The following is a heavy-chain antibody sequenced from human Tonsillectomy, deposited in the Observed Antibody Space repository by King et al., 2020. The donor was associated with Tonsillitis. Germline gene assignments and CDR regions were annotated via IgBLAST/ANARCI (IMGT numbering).Heavy chain of an antibody. CDR2: ISYDGSNK. D-gene: IGHD3-16*02. Sequence: QLVQSGGGVVQPGRSLRLSCAASGFTFSSYGMHWVRQAPGKGLEWVAVISYDGSNKYYADSVKGRFTISRDNSKNTLYLQMNSLRAEDTAVYYCARGSMGLRLGELSSYWGQGTLVTVSS. CDR3: ARGSMGLRLGELSSY. V-gene: IGHV3-33*05. J-gene: IGHJ4*02. CDR1: GFTFSSYG.